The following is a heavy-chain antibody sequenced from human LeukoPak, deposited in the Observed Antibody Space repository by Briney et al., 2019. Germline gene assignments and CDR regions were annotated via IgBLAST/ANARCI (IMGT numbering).Heavy chain of an antibody. CDR2: VYYSGST. CDR1: GGSISSSSYY. V-gene: IGHV4-39*07. J-gene: IGHJ4*02. D-gene: IGHD6-19*01. CDR3: ARDNGGWYSFDY. Sequence: SETLSLTCTVSGGSISSSSYYWGWIRQPPGKGLEWIGSVYYSGSTYYNPSLKSRVTISVDTSKNQFSLKLSSVTAADTAVYYCARDNGGWYSFDYWGQGTLVTVSS.